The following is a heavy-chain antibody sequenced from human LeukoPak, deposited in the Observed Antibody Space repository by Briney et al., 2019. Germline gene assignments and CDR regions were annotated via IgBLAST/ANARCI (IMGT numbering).Heavy chain of an antibody. D-gene: IGHD6-13*01. CDR1: GFTFSSYS. Sequence: GGSLRLSCAASGFTFSSYSMNWVRQAPGKGLEWVSYISGSSNTINYADSVKGRFTISRDNAKNSLYLQMNSLRAEDTAVYYCARRGNPGTYFDYWGQGTLVAVSS. V-gene: IGHV3-48*01. CDR2: ISGSSNTI. CDR3: ARRGNPGTYFDY. J-gene: IGHJ4*02.